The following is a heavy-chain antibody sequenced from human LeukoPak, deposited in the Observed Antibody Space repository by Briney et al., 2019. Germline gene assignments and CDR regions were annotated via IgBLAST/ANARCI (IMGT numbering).Heavy chain of an antibody. CDR1: GFTFNNAW. J-gene: IGHJ4*02. Sequence: GGSLRLSCAASGFTFNNAWMSWVRQAPGKGLEWVGRIKSKTDGGTTDYAAPVKGRFTISRDDSKNTLYLQMNSLKTEDTAVYYCTTVYRKHIVVVTATRDYWGQGTLVTVSS. V-gene: IGHV3-15*01. D-gene: IGHD2-21*02. CDR2: IKSKTDGGTT. CDR3: TTVYRKHIVVVTATRDY.